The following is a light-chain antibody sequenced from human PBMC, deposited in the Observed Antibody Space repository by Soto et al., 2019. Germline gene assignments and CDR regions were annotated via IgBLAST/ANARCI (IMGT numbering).Light chain of an antibody. CDR3: QQYHNWPA. CDR2: GAA. CDR1: QSVSSN. Sequence: EIVMTQSPATLSVSPGERATFSCRASQSVSSNLAWYQQKPGQAPRLLIYGAATRATGIPARFSGSGSGTEFTLTISSLQSEDFAVYYCQQYHNWPAFGQGTKVDI. J-gene: IGKJ1*01. V-gene: IGKV3-15*01.